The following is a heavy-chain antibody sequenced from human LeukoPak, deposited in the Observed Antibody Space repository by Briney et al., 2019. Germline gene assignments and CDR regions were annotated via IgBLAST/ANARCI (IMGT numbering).Heavy chain of an antibody. V-gene: IGHV3-74*01. CDR1: GFTFSSYW. D-gene: IGHD1-26*01. Sequence: PGGSLRLSCAASGFTFSSYWMHWVRQVPGRGLVWVSRINSDGYSISYADSVKGRFTTSRDNAKSTLFLQLNSLRAEDTAVYYCATSYRGKYRAFDTWGQGTMVTVSS. CDR3: ATSYRGKYRAFDT. CDR2: INSDGYSI. J-gene: IGHJ3*02.